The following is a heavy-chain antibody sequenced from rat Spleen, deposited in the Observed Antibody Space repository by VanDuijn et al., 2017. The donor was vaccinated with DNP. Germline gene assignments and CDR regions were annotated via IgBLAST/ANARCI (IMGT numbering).Heavy chain of an antibody. Sequence: EVQVLESGGGLVQPGNSLKLSCATSGFTFSTAWMYWYRQFPEKRLEWVARIKAKSNNYENDYTESVKGRFTISRNDSKSSIYLQMNNLKEEDTAIYYCAWANYYFDYWGQGVMVTVSS. CDR1: GFTFSTAW. CDR2: IKAKSNNYEN. V-gene: IGHV6-6*01. J-gene: IGHJ2*01. D-gene: IGHD5-1*01. CDR3: AWANYYFDY.